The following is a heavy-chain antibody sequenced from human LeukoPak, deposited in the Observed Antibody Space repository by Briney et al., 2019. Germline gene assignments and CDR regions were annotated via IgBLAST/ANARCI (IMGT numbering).Heavy chain of an antibody. D-gene: IGHD1-7*01. V-gene: IGHV5-51*01. Sequence: PGESLKISWKGSGYSFTSYWIGWVRQMPGKGLEWMGIIYPGDSDTRYSPSFQGQVTISADKSISTAYLQWSSLKASDTAMYYCATGRLELRNYYYYYMDVWGKGTTVTVSS. CDR1: GYSFTSYW. J-gene: IGHJ6*03. CDR3: ATGRLELRNYYYYYMDV. CDR2: IYPGDSDT.